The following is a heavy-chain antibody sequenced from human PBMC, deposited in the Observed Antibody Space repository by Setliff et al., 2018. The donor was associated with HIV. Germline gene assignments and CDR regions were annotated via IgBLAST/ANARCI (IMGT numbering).Heavy chain of an antibody. CDR2: IDYNEIT. V-gene: IGHV4-39*01. D-gene: IGHD3-3*01. Sequence: LSLTCTVSGDSVRRSNYYWAWIRQPPGKGLEWIGSIDYNEITYYNPSLKSRVALSVDTPKNQFSLYLSSVTASDTAVYYCASLFRLSGFWISFLPDYWGQGILVTVS. CDR3: ASLFRLSGFWISFLPDY. CDR1: GDSVRRSNYY. J-gene: IGHJ4*02.